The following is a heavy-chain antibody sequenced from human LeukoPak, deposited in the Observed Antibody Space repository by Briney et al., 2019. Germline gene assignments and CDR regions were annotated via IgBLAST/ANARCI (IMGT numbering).Heavy chain of an antibody. Sequence: SETLSLTCAVCGGSFSGYYWSWVRQPPGKGLEWIGEINHSGSTNYNPSLKSRVTISVDTSKNQFSLKLSSVTAADTAVYYCARRRITIFGVVIRNWFDPWGQGTLVTVSS. CDR3: ARRRITIFGVVIRNWFDP. D-gene: IGHD3-3*01. J-gene: IGHJ5*02. CDR1: GGSFSGYY. V-gene: IGHV4-34*01. CDR2: INHSGST.